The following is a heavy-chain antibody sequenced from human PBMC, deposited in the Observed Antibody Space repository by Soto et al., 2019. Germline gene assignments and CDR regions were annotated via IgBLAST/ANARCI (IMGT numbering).Heavy chain of an antibody. D-gene: IGHD1-26*01. CDR1: GGSISSSNW. V-gene: IGHV4-4*02. CDR2: IYHSGST. CDR3: ARDHSEHLLHKDSMGYYYYGMDV. Sequence: SETLSLTCAVSGGSISSSNWWSWVRQPPGKGLEWIGEIYHSGSTNYNPSLKSRVTISVDKSKNQFSLKLSSVTAADTAVYYCARDHSEHLLHKDSMGYYYYGMDVWGQGTTVTVSS. J-gene: IGHJ6*02.